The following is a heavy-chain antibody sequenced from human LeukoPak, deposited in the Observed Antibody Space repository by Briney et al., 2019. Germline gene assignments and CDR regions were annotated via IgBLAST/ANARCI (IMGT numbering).Heavy chain of an antibody. Sequence: VGSLRLSCAASGFTFSTYAMHWVRQAPGKGLEWVAVISYDGSNEYYADSVKGRFTISRDNAKNSLYLQMSSLRAEDTAVYYCARGWRYCSGGSCYHDAFDIWGQGTMVTVSS. CDR2: ISYDGSNE. CDR3: ARGWRYCSGGSCYHDAFDI. CDR1: GFTFSTYA. J-gene: IGHJ3*02. D-gene: IGHD2-15*01. V-gene: IGHV3-30*04.